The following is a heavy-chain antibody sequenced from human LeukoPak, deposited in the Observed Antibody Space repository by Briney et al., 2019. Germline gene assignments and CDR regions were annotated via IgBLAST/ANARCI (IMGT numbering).Heavy chain of an antibody. Sequence: GGSLRLSCAASGFTFSSYAMSWVRQAPGKGLEWVSAISGSGGSTYYADSVKGRFTISRDNSKNTLYLQMNSLRAEDTAVYYCAKGDYDSSVYSSSYYYYGMDVWGQGTTVTVPS. CDR3: AKGDYDSSVYSSSYYYYGMDV. CDR2: ISGSGGST. V-gene: IGHV3-23*01. D-gene: IGHD3-22*01. J-gene: IGHJ6*02. CDR1: GFTFSSYA.